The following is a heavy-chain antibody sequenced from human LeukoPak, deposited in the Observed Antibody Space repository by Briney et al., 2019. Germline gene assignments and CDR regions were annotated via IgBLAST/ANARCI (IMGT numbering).Heavy chain of an antibody. V-gene: IGHV3-7*03. CDR3: ARDGRPLDY. J-gene: IGHJ4*02. CDR1: GTTFSRYW. Sequence: GSLGHSCVDSGTTFSRYWMSWVRQAPGKGLEWVANIKQDGGEKYYVDSVKGRFTISRDNAKNSLYLQMNSLRVEDTAVYYCARDGRPLDYWGQGTLVTVSS. CDR2: IKQDGGEK.